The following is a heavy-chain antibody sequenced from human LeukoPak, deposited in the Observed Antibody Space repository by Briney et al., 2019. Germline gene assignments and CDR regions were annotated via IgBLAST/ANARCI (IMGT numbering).Heavy chain of an antibody. D-gene: IGHD3-3*01. CDR3: ASGTIFGVIAPYCFHS. V-gene: IGHV4-59*01. Sequence: PSETLSLTCTVSAGSISSYYWNWIRQVPGEGLEWIGYIFYGANTYYNPSLKDRVTISMDTSKSQVSLKLTSVTAADTAVYYCASGTIFGVIAPYCFHSWGQGTLVTVSP. J-gene: IGHJ4*02. CDR1: AGSISSYY. CDR2: IFYGANT.